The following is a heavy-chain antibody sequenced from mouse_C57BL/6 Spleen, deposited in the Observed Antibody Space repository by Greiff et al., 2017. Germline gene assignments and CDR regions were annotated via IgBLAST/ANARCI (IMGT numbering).Heavy chain of an antibody. CDR3: VGSSYGYVDV. V-gene: IGHV10-1*01. Sequence: EVKLVESGAGLVQPKGSLKLSCAASGFSFNTYAMNWVRQAPGKGLEWVARIRSKSNNTATYYADSVKDRFTISRDESECMLDLQMNNLNTDDTAMDDCVGSSYGYVDVWGTGTTVTVSS. CDR2: IRSKSNNTAT. J-gene: IGHJ1*03. CDR1: GFSFNTYA. D-gene: IGHD1-1*01.